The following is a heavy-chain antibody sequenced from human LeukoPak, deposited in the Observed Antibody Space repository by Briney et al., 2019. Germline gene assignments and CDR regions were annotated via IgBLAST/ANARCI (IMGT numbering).Heavy chain of an antibody. V-gene: IGHV3-21*01. CDR3: ARARGGYDYYFDF. Sequence: AGGALGLSFAAPGFRFRTYSMNWGRPGPGEGLEWGSSISSASAYTYYVDSLKGRFTISRDNAKNSLYLEMNSLRAEDTAIYYCARARGGYDYYFDFWGQGTLVTVSS. D-gene: IGHD5-12*01. J-gene: IGHJ4*02. CDR2: ISSASAYT. CDR1: GFRFRTYS.